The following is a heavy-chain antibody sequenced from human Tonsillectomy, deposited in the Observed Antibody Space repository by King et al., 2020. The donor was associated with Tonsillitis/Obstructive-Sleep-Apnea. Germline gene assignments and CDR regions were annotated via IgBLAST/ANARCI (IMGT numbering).Heavy chain of an antibody. CDR3: ARDGQGYYYDSSAYYYNWFDP. CDR2: ISAYNGDT. V-gene: IGHV1-18*01. D-gene: IGHD3-22*01. CDR1: GYTFTNYG. Sequence: QVQLVESGADVKKPGASVKVSCKASGYTFTNYGIRWVRQAPGQGLEWMRWISAYNGDTNYAQNFQGRVTMTTDTSTNTAYMELRSLKSDDTAVYYCARDGQGYYYDSSAYYYNWFDPWGQGTLVTVSS. J-gene: IGHJ5*02.